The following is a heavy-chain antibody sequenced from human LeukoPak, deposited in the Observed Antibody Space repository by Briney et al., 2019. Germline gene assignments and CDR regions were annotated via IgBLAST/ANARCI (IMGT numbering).Heavy chain of an antibody. Sequence: SETLSLTCAVYGGSFSGYYWSWIRQPPGKRLEWIGEINHSGSTNYNPSLKSRVTISVDTSKNQFSLKLSSVTAADTAVYYCARGPLKSWWFDPWGQGTLVTVSS. J-gene: IGHJ5*02. V-gene: IGHV4-34*01. CDR1: GGSFSGYY. D-gene: IGHD1-1*01. CDR3: ARGPLKSWWFDP. CDR2: INHSGST.